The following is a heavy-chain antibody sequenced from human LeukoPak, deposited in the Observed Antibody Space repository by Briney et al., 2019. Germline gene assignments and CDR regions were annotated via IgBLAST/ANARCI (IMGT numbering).Heavy chain of an antibody. J-gene: IGHJ4*02. V-gene: IGHV4-38-2*02. CDR1: SYSISSGYY. CDR3: GRDRPTGYYDY. D-gene: IGHD3-9*01. Sequence: SETLSLTCTVSSYSISSGYYWGWIRQSPGKVLEWIASINHSGITDYNPSLKSRVTISVDTSKNKFSLKLTSVTAADTAVYYCGRDRPTGYYDYWGQGILVTVSS. CDR2: INHSGIT.